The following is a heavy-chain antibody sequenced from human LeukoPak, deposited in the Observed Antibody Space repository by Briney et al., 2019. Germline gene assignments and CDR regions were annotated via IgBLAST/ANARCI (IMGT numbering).Heavy chain of an antibody. CDR3: ARTLKELLWFGELLSYFDY. V-gene: IGHV1-2*02. Sequence: ASVKVSCKASGYTFTGYYMHWVRQAPGQGLEWMGWINPNSGGTNYAQKFQGRVTMTRDTSISTAYMELSRLRSDDTAVYYCARTLKELLWFGELLSYFDYWGQGTLVTVSS. CDR2: INPNSGGT. D-gene: IGHD3-10*01. CDR1: GYTFTGYY. J-gene: IGHJ4*02.